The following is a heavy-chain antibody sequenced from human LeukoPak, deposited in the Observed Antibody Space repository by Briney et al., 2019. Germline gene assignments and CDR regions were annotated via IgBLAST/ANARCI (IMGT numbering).Heavy chain of an antibody. CDR1: GFSLSTSGVG. Sequence: SGPTLVKPTQTLTLTCTFSGFSLSTSGVGVGWIRQPPGKALEWLAFIYWDDDKRYSPSLESRLTITKDTFKNQVVLTMTNMDPVDTSTYYCAHSEDYYGSVDAFDIWGQGTMVTVSS. J-gene: IGHJ3*02. V-gene: IGHV2-5*02. D-gene: IGHD3-10*01. CDR3: AHSEDYYGSVDAFDI. CDR2: IYWDDDK.